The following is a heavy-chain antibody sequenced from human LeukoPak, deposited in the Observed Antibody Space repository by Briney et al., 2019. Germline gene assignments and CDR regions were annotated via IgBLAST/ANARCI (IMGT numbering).Heavy chain of an antibody. CDR2: ISYDGSNK. D-gene: IGHD3-10*01. J-gene: IGHJ3*02. CDR3: ASGGSPVGAFDI. Sequence: PGGSLRLSCAASGFTFSSYAMHWVRQAPGKGLEWVAVISYDGSNKYYADSVKGRFTISRDNSKNTLYLQMNSVRAEDTAVYYCASGGSPVGAFDIWGQGTMVTVSS. V-gene: IGHV3-30*04. CDR1: GFTFSSYA.